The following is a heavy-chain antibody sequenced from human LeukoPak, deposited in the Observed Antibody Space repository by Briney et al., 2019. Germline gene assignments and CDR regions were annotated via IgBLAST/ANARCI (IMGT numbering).Heavy chain of an antibody. Sequence: SETLSLTCTVSGGSISSSSYYWGWIRQPPGKGLEWIGSMHYSGSTYYNPFLKSRVTISVDTSKNQFSLKLSSVTAADTAVYYCASGDMVRGVDAFDIWGQGTMVTVSS. CDR1: GGSISSSSYY. CDR2: MHYSGST. V-gene: IGHV4-39*07. D-gene: IGHD3-10*01. CDR3: ASGDMVRGVDAFDI. J-gene: IGHJ3*02.